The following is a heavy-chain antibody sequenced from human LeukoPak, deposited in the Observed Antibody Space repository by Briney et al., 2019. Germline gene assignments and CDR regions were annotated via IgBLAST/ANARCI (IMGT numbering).Heavy chain of an antibody. CDR1: GFTFSSYW. V-gene: IGHV3-74*01. J-gene: IGHJ6*02. D-gene: IGHD3-22*01. Sequence: GGSLRLSCAASGFTFSSYWMHWVRQAPGKGLVWVSRINSDGSSTSYADSVKGRFTIPRDNAKNTLYLQMNSLRAEDTAVYYCARTAPYYDSSGYYSPYYYYGMDVWGQGTTVTVSS. CDR2: INSDGSST. CDR3: ARTAPYYDSSGYYSPYYYYGMDV.